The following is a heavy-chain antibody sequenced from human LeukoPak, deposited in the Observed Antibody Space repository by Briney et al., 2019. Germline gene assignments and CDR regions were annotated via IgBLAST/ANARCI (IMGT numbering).Heavy chain of an antibody. V-gene: IGHV5-51*01. CDR1: GYSFTSYW. CDR2: IYPGDSDT. CDR3: ARQRGITIFGVALGGFDP. Sequence: GESLKISCKGSGYSFTSYWIGWVRQMPGKGREWMGIIYPGDSDTRYSPSFQGQVTISADKSISTAYLQWSSLKASDTAMYYCARQRGITIFGVALGGFDPWGQGTLVTVSS. D-gene: IGHD3-3*01. J-gene: IGHJ5*02.